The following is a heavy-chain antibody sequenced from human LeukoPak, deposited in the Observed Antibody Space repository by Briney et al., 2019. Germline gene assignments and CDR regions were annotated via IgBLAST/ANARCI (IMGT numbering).Heavy chain of an antibody. V-gene: IGHV4-59*08. D-gene: IGHD3-22*01. CDR3: ARGPYSYDSSGAFDI. CDR2: IYYSGST. CDR1: GVSISGYY. Sequence: PSETLSLTCTVSGVSISGYYWSWIRQPPGKGLEWIGYIYYSGSTHYNPSLKSRVTISVDTSKKQFSLKLSSVTAADTAVYFCARGPYSYDSSGAFDIWGQGTMVTVSS. J-gene: IGHJ3*02.